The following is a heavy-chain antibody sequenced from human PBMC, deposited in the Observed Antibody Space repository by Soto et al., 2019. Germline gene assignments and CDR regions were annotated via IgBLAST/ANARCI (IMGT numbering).Heavy chain of an antibody. Sequence: ASVKVYCKASGYTFTSYAMHWVRRSPGQRRAWIGWITAGNGNTKYSLKFPGRVNITRDTSASTAYMELISLRSEDTAVYYCARECALRYFDWHDYYYYYGMDVWGQGTTVTVSS. V-gene: IGHV1-3*01. D-gene: IGHD3-9*01. CDR3: ARECALRYFDWHDYYYYYGMDV. CDR1: GYTFTSYA. CDR2: ITAGNGNT. J-gene: IGHJ6*02.